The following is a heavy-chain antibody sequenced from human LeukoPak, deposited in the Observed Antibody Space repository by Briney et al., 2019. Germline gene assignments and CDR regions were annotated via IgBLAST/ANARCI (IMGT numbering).Heavy chain of an antibody. CDR2: INHSGST. V-gene: IGHV4-34*01. J-gene: IGHJ4*02. CDR1: GGSFSGYY. CDR3: ARGPPYDSSGYYGRYDRDY. Sequence: PSETLSLTCAVYGGSFSGYYWSWIRQPPGKGLEGIGEINHSGSTNYNPSLKSRVTISVDTSKNQFSLKLSSVTAADTAVYYCARGPPYDSSGYYGRYDRDYWGQGTLVTVSS. D-gene: IGHD3-22*01.